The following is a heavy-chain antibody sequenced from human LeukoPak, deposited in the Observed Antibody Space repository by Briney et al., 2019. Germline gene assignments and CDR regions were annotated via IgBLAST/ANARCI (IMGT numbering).Heavy chain of an antibody. J-gene: IGHJ5*02. CDR3: ARGYYDSSGDLISYNWFDP. CDR2: IYYSGST. D-gene: IGHD3-22*01. CDR1: GGSISHYY. V-gene: IGHV4-59*01. Sequence: SETLSLTCTVSGGSISHYYWTWIRQPPGKGLEWIGYIYYSGSTNYNPSLKSRVTISVDTSKNQFSLKLSSVTAADTAVYYCARGYYDSSGDLISYNWFDPWGQGTLVTVSS.